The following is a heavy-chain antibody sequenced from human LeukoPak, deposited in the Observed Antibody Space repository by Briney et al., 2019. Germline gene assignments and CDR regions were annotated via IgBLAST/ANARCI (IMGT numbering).Heavy chain of an antibody. Sequence: GGSLRLSCAASGFTVSSNYMSWVRQAPGKGLEWVSVIYSGGSTYYADSVKGRFTISRDNSKNTLYLQMNSLRAEDTAVYYCARANYDFWSGYYTGPITNWFDPWGQGTLVTVSS. V-gene: IGHV3-53*01. D-gene: IGHD3-3*01. CDR2: IYSGGST. CDR1: GFTVSSNY. J-gene: IGHJ5*02. CDR3: ARANYDFWSGYYTGPITNWFDP.